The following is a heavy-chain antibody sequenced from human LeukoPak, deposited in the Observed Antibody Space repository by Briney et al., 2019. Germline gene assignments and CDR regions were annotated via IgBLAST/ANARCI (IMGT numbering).Heavy chain of an antibody. J-gene: IGHJ6*02. CDR1: GYTFISYA. V-gene: IGHV1-69*13. CDR3: ARKDSGSLDYYYYGMDV. CDR2: IIPIFGTA. Sequence: ASVKVSCKASGYTFISYAISWVRQAPGQGLEWMGGIIPIFGTANYAQKFQGRATITADESTSTAYMELSSLRSEDTAVYYCARKDSGSLDYYYYGMDVWGQGTTVTVSS. D-gene: IGHD1-26*01.